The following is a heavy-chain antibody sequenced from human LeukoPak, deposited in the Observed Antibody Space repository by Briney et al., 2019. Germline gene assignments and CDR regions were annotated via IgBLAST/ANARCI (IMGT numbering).Heavy chain of an antibody. Sequence: GGSLRLSCAASGFTFSSYAMSWVRQAPGKGLEWVSAISGSGGSIYYADSVKGRFTISRDNSKNTLYLQMNSLRAEDTAVYYCAKDPSSGYYSNYYFDYWGQGTLVTVSS. J-gene: IGHJ4*02. CDR3: AKDPSSGYYSNYYFDY. D-gene: IGHD3-22*01. CDR2: ISGSGGSI. V-gene: IGHV3-23*01. CDR1: GFTFSSYA.